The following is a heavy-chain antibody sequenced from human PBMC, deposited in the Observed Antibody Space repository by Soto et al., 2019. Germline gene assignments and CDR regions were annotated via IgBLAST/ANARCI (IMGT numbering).Heavy chain of an antibody. CDR1: GFSLTTSGVG. D-gene: IGHD6-19*01. V-gene: IGHV2-5*02. Sequence: QITLKESGPTLVKPTQTLTLTCTFSGFSLTTSGVGVGWIRQPPGKALEWLALIYWDDDKRYSPSLKRRLTIXKXNSKNPVVLTMTNMDPVDTATYYCARDSSGWYGFDYWGQGTLVTVSS. CDR3: ARDSSGWYGFDY. CDR2: IYWDDDK. J-gene: IGHJ4*02.